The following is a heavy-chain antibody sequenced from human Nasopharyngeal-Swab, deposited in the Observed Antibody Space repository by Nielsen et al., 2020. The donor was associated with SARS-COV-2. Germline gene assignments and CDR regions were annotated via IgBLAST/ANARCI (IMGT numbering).Heavy chain of an antibody. V-gene: IGHV3-30*04. Sequence: GESLKISCAASGFIFHSFAMHWVRQSPGKGLEWVALISFDGTNRYYAGSVRGRFTISRDTSKDTLYLQMNNLRAEDTAVYYCVRDRDIFGYDSSGYYGADAFDLWGQGTMVTVS. CDR2: ISFDGTNR. CDR1: GFIFHSFA. CDR3: VRDRDIFGYDSSGYYGADAFDL. D-gene: IGHD3-22*01. J-gene: IGHJ3*01.